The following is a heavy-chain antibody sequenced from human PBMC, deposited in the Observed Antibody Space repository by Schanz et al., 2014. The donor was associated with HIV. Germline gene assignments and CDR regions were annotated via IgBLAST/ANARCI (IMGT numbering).Heavy chain of an antibody. D-gene: IGHD3-10*01. CDR2: IWYDGTNK. V-gene: IGHV3-33*06. CDR3: AKAGGGPSPSYYGMDV. CDR1: GFTFSYYG. J-gene: IGHJ6*02. Sequence: QVQLVESGGGVVQPGRSLRLSCAASGFTFSYYGMHWVRQAPGKGLEWVGVIWYDGTNKYYADSVKGRFTISRDNSKNTVDLQMNSLRAEDTAVYYCAKAGGGPSPSYYGMDVWGQGTTVTVSS.